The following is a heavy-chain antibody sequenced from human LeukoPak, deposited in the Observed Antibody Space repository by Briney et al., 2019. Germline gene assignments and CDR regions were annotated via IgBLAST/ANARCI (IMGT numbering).Heavy chain of an antibody. CDR1: GGTFSSYA. CDR2: IIPIFGTA. V-gene: IGHV1-69*05. D-gene: IGHD6-25*01. CDR3: ARCGSWVPNDY. J-gene: IGHJ4*02. Sequence: ASVKVSCKASGGTFSSYAISWVRQAPGQGLEWMGGIIPIFGTANYAQKFQGRVTMTTDTSTSTAYMELRSLRSDDTAVYYCARCGSWVPNDYWGQGTLVTVSS.